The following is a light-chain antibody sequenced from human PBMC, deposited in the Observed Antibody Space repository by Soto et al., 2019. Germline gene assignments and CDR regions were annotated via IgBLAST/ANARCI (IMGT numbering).Light chain of an antibody. CDR2: GAS. J-gene: IGKJ1*01. Sequence: EIVMTQAPATLSVSPGERATLSCRASQSVSSNLALYQQKPGQTPRLLIYGASTRATGIPARFSGSGSGKEFTLTISSLQSEDFAVHYCQPYNNWPRTFGQGTKVDIK. CDR1: QSVSSN. V-gene: IGKV3-15*01. CDR3: QPYNNWPRT.